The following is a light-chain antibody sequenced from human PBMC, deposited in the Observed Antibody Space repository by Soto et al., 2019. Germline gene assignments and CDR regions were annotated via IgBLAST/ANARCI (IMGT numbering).Light chain of an antibody. J-gene: IGKJ1*01. V-gene: IGKV3D-15*01. CDR3: QQYKTWPRT. CDR2: GAS. Sequence: EIVMTQSPATLSMSPGERATLSCRASETISSNLVWYQQKPGQAPRLLIHGASTRATGIPARFSGSGSGTEFLVPISSLQSEDVALSYCQQYKTWPRTFGQGTKVEI. CDR1: ETISSN.